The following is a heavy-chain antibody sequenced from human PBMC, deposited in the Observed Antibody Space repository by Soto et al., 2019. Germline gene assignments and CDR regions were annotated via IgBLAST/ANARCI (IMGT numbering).Heavy chain of an antibody. J-gene: IGHJ3*02. CDR2: IFPNSGGT. Sequence: QVQLVQSGAEVKKPGASVKVSCKASGYSFTGYNIHWVGQAPGQGLEWVGWIFPNSGGTHFAQKFRGRVTMTRDTSISTAYMELSRLNSDDTAVYYCVRSWTSHGFDIWCQGTMVTVSS. D-gene: IGHD3-3*01. CDR3: VRSWTSHGFDI. V-gene: IGHV1-2*02. CDR1: GYSFTGYN.